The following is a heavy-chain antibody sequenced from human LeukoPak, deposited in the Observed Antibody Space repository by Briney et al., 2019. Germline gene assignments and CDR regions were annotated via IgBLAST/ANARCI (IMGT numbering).Heavy chain of an antibody. J-gene: IGHJ4*02. CDR2: VSDSGTT. Sequence: NPSETLSLTCSVSGGSISRFYWSWVRQPPGKGLERFGYVSDSGTTNYNPSLKSRVTISLDTSKNQFSLKVSSVTAADTAVYYCARVPWELLRYFDYWGQGTLVTVSS. D-gene: IGHD1-26*01. V-gene: IGHV4-59*01. CDR3: ARVPWELLRYFDY. CDR1: GGSISRFY.